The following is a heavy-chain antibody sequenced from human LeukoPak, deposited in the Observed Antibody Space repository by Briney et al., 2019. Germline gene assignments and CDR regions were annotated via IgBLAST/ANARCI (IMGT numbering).Heavy chain of an antibody. CDR2: ISGSGGST. V-gene: IGHV3-23*01. CDR1: GFTFSSYA. Sequence: PGGSLRLSCAASGFTFSSYAMSWVRQAPGKGLEWVSAISGSGGSTYYADSVKGRFTISRDNSKNTLYLQMNSLRAEDTAVYYCAKGGYCSSTSCYTNYYYGMDVWGQGTTVTVSS. D-gene: IGHD2-2*02. J-gene: IGHJ6*02. CDR3: AKGGYCSSTSCYTNYYYGMDV.